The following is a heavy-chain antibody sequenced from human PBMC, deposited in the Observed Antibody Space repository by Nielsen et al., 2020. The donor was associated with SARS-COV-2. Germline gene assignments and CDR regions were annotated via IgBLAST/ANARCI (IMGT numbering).Heavy chain of an antibody. CDR1: GFTFDDYA. J-gene: IGHJ6*02. V-gene: IGHV3-9*01. CDR3: AKLPGDGMDV. CDR2: ISWNSGSI. Sequence: SLKISCAASGFTFDDYAMHWVRQAPGKGLEWVSGISWNSGSIGCADSVKGRFTISRDNAKNSLYLQMNSLRAEDTALYYCAKLPGDGMDVWGQGTTVTVSS.